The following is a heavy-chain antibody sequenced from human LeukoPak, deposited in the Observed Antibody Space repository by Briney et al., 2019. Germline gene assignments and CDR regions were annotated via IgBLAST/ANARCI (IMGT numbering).Heavy chain of an antibody. J-gene: IGHJ4*02. CDR3: ARDSPNCSGGRCYASYYFDY. D-gene: IGHD2-15*01. CDR2: ISAYNGNT. Sequence: GASVKVSCKASGYTFTSYGISWVRQAPGQGLEWMGWISAYNGNTNYAQKLQGRVTMTTDTSTSTVYMELSSLRSEDTAVYYCARDSPNCSGGRCYASYYFDYWGQGTLVTVSS. CDR1: GYTFTSYG. V-gene: IGHV1-18*01.